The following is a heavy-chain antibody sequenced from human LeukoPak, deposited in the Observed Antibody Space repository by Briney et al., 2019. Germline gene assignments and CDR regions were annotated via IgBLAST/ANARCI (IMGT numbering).Heavy chain of an antibody. J-gene: IGHJ1*01. CDR3: AIAASGTRYFQL. V-gene: IGHV5-51*01. CDR1: GYSFTSYW. CDR2: IYPGDSDT. D-gene: IGHD6-13*01. Sequence: GESLKISCKGSGYSFTSYWIGWVRQMPGKCLECVGIIYPGDSDTRYSPSFQGQVTISADTSISTAYLQWSSLKASDIAMYYCAIAASGTRYFQLWGQGTLVTVSS.